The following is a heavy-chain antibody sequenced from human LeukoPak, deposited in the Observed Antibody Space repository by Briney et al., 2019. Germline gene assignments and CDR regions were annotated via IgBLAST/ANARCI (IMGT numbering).Heavy chain of an antibody. J-gene: IGHJ4*02. CDR1: GGSISSYY. CDR3: ASRDGYNKTFDY. D-gene: IGHD5-12*01. CDR2: IYYSGST. V-gene: IGHV4-59*01. Sequence: SETLSLTCTVSGGSISSYYWSWIRRPPGKGLEWIGYIYYSGSTNYNPSLKSRVTISVDTSKNQFSLKLSSVTAADTAVYYCASRDGYNKTFDYWGQGTLVTVSS.